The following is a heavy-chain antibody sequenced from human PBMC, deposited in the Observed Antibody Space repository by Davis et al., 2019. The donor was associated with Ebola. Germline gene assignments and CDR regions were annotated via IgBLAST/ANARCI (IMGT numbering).Heavy chain of an antibody. J-gene: IGHJ6*02. V-gene: IGHV3-73*01. D-gene: IGHD3-22*01. CDR3: TSRYYYDSSVMFQPRAYGMDV. CDR1: GFTFSGSA. CDR2: IRSKANSSAT. Sequence: PGGSLRLSCAASGFTFSGSAMHWVRQASGKGLEWVGRIRSKANSSATAYAASVKGRFTISRDDSKNTAYLQMNSLKTEDTAVYYCTSRYYYDSSVMFQPRAYGMDVWGQGTTVTVSS.